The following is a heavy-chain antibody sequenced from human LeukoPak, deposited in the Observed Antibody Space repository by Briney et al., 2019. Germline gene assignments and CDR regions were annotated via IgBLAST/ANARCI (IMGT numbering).Heavy chain of an antibody. CDR2: INHSGST. D-gene: IGHD6-13*01. J-gene: IGHJ4*02. CDR1: GGSFSGYY. Sequence: TASETLSLTCAVYGGSFSGYYWSWIRQPPGKGLEWIGEINHSGSTNYNPSLKSRVTISVDTSKNQFSLKLSSVTAADTAVYYCARHSSPGSFDYWGQGTLVTVSS. V-gene: IGHV4-34*01. CDR3: ARHSSPGSFDY.